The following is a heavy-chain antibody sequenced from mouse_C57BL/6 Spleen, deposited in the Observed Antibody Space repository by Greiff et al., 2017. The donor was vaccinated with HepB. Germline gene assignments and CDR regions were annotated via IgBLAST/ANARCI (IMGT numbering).Heavy chain of an antibody. Sequence: QVQLQQSGAELVRPGTSVKVSCKASGYAFTNYLIEWVKQRPGQGLEWIGVINPGSGGTNYNEKFKGKATLTADKSSSTAYMQLSSLTSEDSAVYFCARPGKLGRDFDVWGTGTTVTVSS. CDR2: INPGSGGT. CDR1: GYAFTNYL. CDR3: ARPGKLGRDFDV. D-gene: IGHD4-1*01. J-gene: IGHJ1*03. V-gene: IGHV1-54*01.